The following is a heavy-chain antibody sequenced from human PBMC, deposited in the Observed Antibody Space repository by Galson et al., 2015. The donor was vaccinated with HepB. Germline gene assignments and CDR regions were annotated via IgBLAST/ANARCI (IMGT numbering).Heavy chain of an antibody. CDR3: ATGGGAGSSCGRGYTYSYVMNV. V-gene: IGHV1-46*03. CDR2: INPSGGST. CDR1: GYTFTSYY. D-gene: IGHD3-3*01. J-gene: IGHJ6*04. Sequence: SVKVSCKASGYTFTSYYMHWVRQAPGQGLEWMGIINPSGGSTSYAQKFQGRVTMTRDTSTSTVYMELSSLRSEDTAVYYCATGGGAGSSCGRGYTYSYVMNVGGKGTTVPVSS.